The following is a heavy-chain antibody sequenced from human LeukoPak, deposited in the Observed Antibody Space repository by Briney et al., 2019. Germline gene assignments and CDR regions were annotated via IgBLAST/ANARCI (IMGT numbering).Heavy chain of an antibody. CDR1: GYPFSAYY. CDR3: ARGRNIEMTTMSGGSDY. V-gene: IGHV1-2*02. J-gene: IGHJ4*02. D-gene: IGHD5-24*01. CDR2: INSNLGDT. Sequence: ASVKVSCKASGYPFSAYYMHWVRQAPGQGFEWMGWINSNLGDTSYAQKFQGRVSMTRDTSISTAYMDLSDLRSDDTAVYYCARGRNIEMTTMSGGSDYWGQGTLVTVSS.